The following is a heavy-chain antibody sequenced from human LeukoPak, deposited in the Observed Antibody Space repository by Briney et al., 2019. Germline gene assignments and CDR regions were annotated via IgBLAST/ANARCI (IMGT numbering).Heavy chain of an antibody. CDR3: AREGLEYCSSTSCYTGGVDY. V-gene: IGHV4-4*07. J-gene: IGHJ4*02. D-gene: IGHD2-2*02. CDR1: GGSISSYY. CDR2: IYTSGST. Sequence: PSETLSLTCTVSGGSISSYYWSWIRQPAGKGLEWLGRIYTSGSTNYNPSLKSRVTMSVDTSKNQFSLKLSSVTAADTAVYYCAREGLEYCSSTSCYTGGVDYWGQGTLVTVSS.